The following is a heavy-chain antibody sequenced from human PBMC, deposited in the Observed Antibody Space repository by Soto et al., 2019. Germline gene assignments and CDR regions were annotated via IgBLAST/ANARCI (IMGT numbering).Heavy chain of an antibody. CDR2: ITSDTNTI. CDR1: GFPFSIYS. V-gene: IGHV3-48*02. J-gene: IGHJ4*02. Sequence: EVQLVESGGGLVQPGGSLRLSCAASGFPFSIYSMNWVRQAPGKGLEWSSYITSDTNTIKYADSVKDRFTISRDNAKNLVYQQMNSLRDEDTAVYFCARSVEGHFDYWGQGTVVTVSS. D-gene: IGHD6-19*01. CDR3: ARSVEGHFDY.